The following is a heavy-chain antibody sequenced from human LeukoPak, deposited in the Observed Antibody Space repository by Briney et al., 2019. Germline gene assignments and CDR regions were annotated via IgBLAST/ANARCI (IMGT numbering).Heavy chain of an antibody. CDR2: ISSSSSTI. CDR1: GFTFSSYS. D-gene: IGHD1-26*01. CDR3: ARSRGSSGSYPFDY. J-gene: IGHJ4*02. Sequence: GGSLRLSCAASGFTFSSYSMNWVRQAPGKGLEWVSYISSSSSTIYYAGSVKGRFTISRDNAKNSLFLQMNSLRAEDTAVYYCARSRGSSGSYPFDYWGQGTLVTASS. V-gene: IGHV3-48*01.